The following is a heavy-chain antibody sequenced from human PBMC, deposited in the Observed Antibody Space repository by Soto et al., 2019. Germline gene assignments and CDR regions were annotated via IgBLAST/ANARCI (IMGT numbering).Heavy chain of an antibody. V-gene: IGHV3-30*18. D-gene: IGHD5-12*01. CDR1: GFTFSSYG. Sequence: PGGSLRLSCAASGFTFSSYGMHWVRQAPGKGLEWVAVISYDGSNKYYADSVKGRFTISRDNSKNTLYLQMNSLIAEDTAVDYCAKDGRDGYDYDYFAYWGQGTLVTAPQ. J-gene: IGHJ4*02. CDR2: ISYDGSNK. CDR3: AKDGRDGYDYDYFAY.